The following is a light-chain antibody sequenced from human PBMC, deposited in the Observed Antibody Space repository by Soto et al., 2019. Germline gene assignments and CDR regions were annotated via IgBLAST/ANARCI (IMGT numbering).Light chain of an antibody. CDR1: QEISGY. Sequence: IHLTQSPSSLSASVGDRVTITCRASQEISGYLAWYQQTPGKAPKLLIYVVSTLQDGVSSRFSGRGSGTDFSLTISSLHSEDFASYYCQHLHWAFGPGTKV. CDR2: VVS. CDR3: QHLHWA. J-gene: IGKJ1*01. V-gene: IGKV1-9*01.